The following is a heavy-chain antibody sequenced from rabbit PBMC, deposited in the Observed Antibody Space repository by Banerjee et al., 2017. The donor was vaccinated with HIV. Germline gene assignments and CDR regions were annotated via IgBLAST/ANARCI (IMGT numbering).Heavy chain of an antibody. CDR1: GFDFSSYY. J-gene: IGHJ4*01. D-gene: IGHD2-1*01. CDR3: ARWGYSYDDYGDYPGDL. Sequence: QSLEETGGGLVQPGGSLTLSCKASGFDFSSYYMSWVRQAPGKGLEWIGIIYADKGSTDYASWVNGRFTISSDNAQNTVDLQMNSLTAADTATYFCARWGYSYDDYGDYPGDLWGPGTLVTVS. CDR2: IYADKGST. V-gene: IGHV1S7*01.